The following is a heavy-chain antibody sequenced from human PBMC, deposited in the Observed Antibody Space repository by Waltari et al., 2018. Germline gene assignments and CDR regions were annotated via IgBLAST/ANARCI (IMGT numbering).Heavy chain of an antibody. CDR1: GGSFNDPY. J-gene: IGHJ6*03. CDR3: ARGIGHSTGWGNYYFYMDV. V-gene: IGHV4-34*02. Sequence: QVQLQQWGAGLLKPSETLSLTCAVYGGSFNDPYWSWVRQPPGKGLEWIGKARYGGPTKYNPSLASRLTISLDTSKNQFSLSLGSVTAADTAVYYCARGIGHSTGWGNYYFYMDVWGKGTTVIVSS. CDR2: ARYGGPT. D-gene: IGHD6-19*01.